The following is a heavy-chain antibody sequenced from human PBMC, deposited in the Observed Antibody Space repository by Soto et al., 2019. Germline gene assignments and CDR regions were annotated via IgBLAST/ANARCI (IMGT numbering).Heavy chain of an antibody. CDR3: AIADYDFWSGYSASGY. J-gene: IGHJ4*02. Sequence: VQLLESGGGLVQPGGSLRLSCATSGFTFSSYGLSWVRQAPGKGLEWVSSISGRGSTTFYAESVKGRFTISRDNSMSTLYLQMNSRRDEVAALYYCAIADYDFWSGYSASGYWGQGTLVTVSS. V-gene: IGHV3-23*01. CDR1: GFTFSSYG. CDR2: ISGRGSTT. D-gene: IGHD3-3*01.